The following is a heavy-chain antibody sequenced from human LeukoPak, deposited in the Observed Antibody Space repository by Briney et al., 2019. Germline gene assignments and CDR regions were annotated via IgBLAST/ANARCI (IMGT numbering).Heavy chain of an antibody. CDR1: GYTLTELS. Sequence: ASVKVSCKVSGYTLTELSMHWVRQAPGKRLEWMGGFDPEDGETIYAQKFQGRVTMTEDTSTDTAYMELSSLRSEDTAVYYCATDSSGWYYFDYWGQGTLVTVSS. D-gene: IGHD6-19*01. J-gene: IGHJ4*02. CDR3: ATDSSGWYYFDY. V-gene: IGHV1-24*01. CDR2: FDPEDGET.